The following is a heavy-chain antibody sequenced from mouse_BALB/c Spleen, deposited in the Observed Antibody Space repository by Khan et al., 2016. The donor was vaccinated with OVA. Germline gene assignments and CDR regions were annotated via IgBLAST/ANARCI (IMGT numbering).Heavy chain of an antibody. V-gene: IGHV1-63*02. CDR3: ARRGAARATWDYFDY. CDR2: IYPGGGYT. Sequence: VQLQQSGAELVRPGTSVKMSCKAAGYTFTNYWIGWVKQRPGHGLEWIGDIYPGGGYTNYNEKFKGKATLTADTSSSTGYMQLSSLTSGDSVIYYWARRGAARATWDYFDYWGQGTTLTVSS. D-gene: IGHD3-1*01. J-gene: IGHJ2*01. CDR1: GYTFTNYW.